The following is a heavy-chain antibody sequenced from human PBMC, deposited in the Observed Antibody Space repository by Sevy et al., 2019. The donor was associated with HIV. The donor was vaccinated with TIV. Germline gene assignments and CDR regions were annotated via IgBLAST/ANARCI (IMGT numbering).Heavy chain of an antibody. CDR2: ISGSGGST. V-gene: IGHV3-23*01. CDR3: AKDSSIAMIVVANDY. D-gene: IGHD3-22*01. CDR1: GFTFSSYA. J-gene: IGHJ4*01. Sequence: GGSLRLSCAASGFTFSSYAMSWVRQAPGKGLEWVSAISGSGGSTYYSDSVKGRFTISRDNSKNTLYLQMNSLRAEDTAVYYCAKDSSIAMIVVANDYWGHGTLVTVSS.